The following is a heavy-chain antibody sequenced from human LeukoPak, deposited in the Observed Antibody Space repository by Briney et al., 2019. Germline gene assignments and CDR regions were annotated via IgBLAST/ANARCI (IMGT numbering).Heavy chain of an antibody. CDR3: AKDGGGSYCGGDCYWFSFRYYGMDV. CDR1: GFTFSSYW. D-gene: IGHD2-21*02. CDR2: INHNGNVN. J-gene: IGHJ6*02. V-gene: IGHV3-7*03. Sequence: GGSLRLSCAASGFTFSSYWMNWARQAPGKGLEWVASINHNGNVNYYVDSVKGRFTISRDNSKNTLYLQMNSLRAEDTAVYYCAKDGGGSYCGGDCYWFSFRYYGMDVWGQGTTVTVSS.